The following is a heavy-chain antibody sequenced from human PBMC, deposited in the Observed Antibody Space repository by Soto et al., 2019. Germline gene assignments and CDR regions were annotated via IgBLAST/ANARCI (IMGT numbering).Heavy chain of an antibody. CDR2: IHHSGTT. D-gene: IGHD2-8*01. Sequence: QVQLQESGPGLVKPSETLSLTCSVSGGSISSNWWSWVRQPPGNGLEWIGEIHHSGTTNYNPSLRSRGRNPEAKWETRLPPNLNSLTAAVPAFSHCARHLDLGTRWVFKYRGQGGLITVTS. CDR1: GGSISSNW. J-gene: IGHJ4*02. CDR3: ARHLDLGTRWVFKY. V-gene: IGHV4-4*02.